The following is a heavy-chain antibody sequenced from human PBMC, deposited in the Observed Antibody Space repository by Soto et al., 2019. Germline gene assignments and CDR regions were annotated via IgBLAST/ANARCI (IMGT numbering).Heavy chain of an antibody. Sequence: QVQLVESGGGVVQPGRSLRLSCAASGFTFSSYGMHWVRQAPGKGLEWVAVISYDGSNKYYADSVKGRFTISRDNSKNTLYLQLNSLRAEVTAVYYCAKGGAVAGTIDYWGQGTLVTVSS. CDR2: ISYDGSNK. D-gene: IGHD6-19*01. CDR1: GFTFSSYG. J-gene: IGHJ4*02. CDR3: AKGGAVAGTIDY. V-gene: IGHV3-30*18.